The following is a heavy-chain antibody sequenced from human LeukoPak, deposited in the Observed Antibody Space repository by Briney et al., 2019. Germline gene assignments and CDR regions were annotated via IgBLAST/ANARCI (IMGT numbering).Heavy chain of an antibody. V-gene: IGHV4-4*02. CDR2: IHPSGEI. D-gene: IGHD6-13*01. Sequence: SETLSLTCGVSGGSISSSNWWSWVRQPPGKGLEWIGEIHPSGEINYNPSLKSRVTISLDKSKNQFSLKMTSVTAADTAIYYCARGKQQLVPPFDYWGQGALVTVSS. CDR3: ARGKQQLVPPFDY. J-gene: IGHJ4*02. CDR1: GGSISSSNW.